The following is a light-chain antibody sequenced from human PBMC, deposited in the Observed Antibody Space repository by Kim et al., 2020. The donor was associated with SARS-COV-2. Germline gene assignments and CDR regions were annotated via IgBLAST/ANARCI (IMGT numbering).Light chain of an antibody. Sequence: EIVLTQSPGTLSLSPGERATLSCRASQSVASNHLAWFQQKPGQAPRLLIYGTSSRATGIPDRFSASESGTDFTLTISRLEPEDFAVYYCQEYDRSPYT. CDR1: QSVASNH. J-gene: IGKJ2*01. CDR3: QEYDRSPYT. CDR2: GTS. V-gene: IGKV3-20*01.